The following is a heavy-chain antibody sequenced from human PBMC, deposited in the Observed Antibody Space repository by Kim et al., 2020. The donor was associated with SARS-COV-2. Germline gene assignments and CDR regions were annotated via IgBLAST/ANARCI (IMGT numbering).Heavy chain of an antibody. V-gene: IGHV3-30*02. Sequence: YADSVTGRFTSSRDNSKNTLYLQMNSLRAEDTAVYYCALFGAVAYYFDYWGQGTLVTVSS. D-gene: IGHD6-19*01. CDR3: ALFGAVAYYFDY. J-gene: IGHJ4*02.